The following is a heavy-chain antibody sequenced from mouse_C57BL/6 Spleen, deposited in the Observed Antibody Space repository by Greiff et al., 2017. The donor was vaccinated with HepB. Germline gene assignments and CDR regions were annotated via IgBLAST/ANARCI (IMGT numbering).Heavy chain of an antibody. D-gene: IGHD1-1*01. CDR3: TSYASSGFAY. J-gene: IGHJ3*01. CDR2: IDPENGDT. CDR1: GFNIKDDY. Sequence: EVQLQESGAELVRPGASVKLSCTASGFNIKDDYMHWVKQRPEQGLEWIGWIDPENGDTEYASKFQGKATITADTSSNTAYLQLSSLTSEDTAVYYCTSYASSGFAYWGQGTLVTVSA. V-gene: IGHV14-4*01.